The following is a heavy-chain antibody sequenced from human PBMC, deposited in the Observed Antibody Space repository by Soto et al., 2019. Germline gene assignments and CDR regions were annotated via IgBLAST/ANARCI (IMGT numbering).Heavy chain of an antibody. CDR3: ARAGDDCSAANCYVIDY. J-gene: IGHJ4*02. Sequence: ASGKVSCKASGYTFTNYSMHWVRQAPGQRLEWMGWINTGKGNTKYSQKFQGRVTITRDTSASTAYMELSSLRSEDTAMYYCARAGDDCSAANCYVIDYWGQGTLVTVSS. V-gene: IGHV1-3*04. CDR2: INTGKGNT. CDR1: GYTFTNYS. D-gene: IGHD2-2*01.